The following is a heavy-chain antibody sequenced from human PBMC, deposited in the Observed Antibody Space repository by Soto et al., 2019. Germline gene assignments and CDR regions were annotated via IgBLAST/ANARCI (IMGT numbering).Heavy chain of an antibody. CDR3: ARSGNWNYASDY. D-gene: IGHD1-7*01. J-gene: IGHJ4*02. CDR2: ISANSGNT. Sequence: ASVKVSCKASGYTFSSSGFTWVRQAPGQGLEWMGWISANSGNTNYAQKLQGRVTMTTDTSTSTAYMELSGLRSNDTAVYYCARSGNWNYASDYWGPGTLVTVSS. CDR1: GYTFSSSG. V-gene: IGHV1-18*01.